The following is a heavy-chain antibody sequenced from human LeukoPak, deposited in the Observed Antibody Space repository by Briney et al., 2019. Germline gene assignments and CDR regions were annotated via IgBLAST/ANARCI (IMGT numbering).Heavy chain of an antibody. D-gene: IGHD4-17*01. J-gene: IGHJ4*02. V-gene: IGHV3-7*01. CDR3: ARCLYGDHHSAFDY. CDR2: IKQDGSEK. Sequence: GGSLRLSCAASGFTFSSYWMSWVRQAPGKGLEWVANIKQDGSEKYYVDSMKGRFTISRDNAKNSLYLQMNSLRAEDTAVYYCARCLYGDHHSAFDYWGQGTLVTVSS. CDR1: GFTFSSYW.